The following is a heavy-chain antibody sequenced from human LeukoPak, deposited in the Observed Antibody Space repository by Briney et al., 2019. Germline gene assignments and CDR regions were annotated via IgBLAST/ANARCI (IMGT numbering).Heavy chain of an antibody. V-gene: IGHV1-46*01. CDR2: INPSGGST. J-gene: IGHJ6*02. Sequence: ASVKVSCKASGYTFTSYYMHWVRQAPGQGLEWMGIINPSGGSTSYAQKFQGRVTMTTDTSTSTAYMELRGLRSDDTAVYYCARDGVTIFGVVIIPGYYYYGMDVWGQGTTVTVSS. D-gene: IGHD3-3*01. CDR1: GYTFTSYY. CDR3: ARDGVTIFGVVIIPGYYYYGMDV.